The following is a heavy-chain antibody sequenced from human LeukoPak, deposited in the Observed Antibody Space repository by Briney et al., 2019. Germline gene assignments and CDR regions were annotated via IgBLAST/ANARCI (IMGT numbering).Heavy chain of an antibody. CDR1: GLTFSTYD. Sequence: GGSLRLSCAASGLTFSTYDMSWVRQAPGKGLEWVAVISYDGSNKYYADSVKGRFTISRDNSKNTLYLQMNSLRAEDTAVYYCAKQGAPSYWYFDLWGRGTLVTVSS. CDR3: AKQGAPSYWYFDL. CDR2: ISYDGSNK. D-gene: IGHD3-16*01. J-gene: IGHJ2*01. V-gene: IGHV3-30*18.